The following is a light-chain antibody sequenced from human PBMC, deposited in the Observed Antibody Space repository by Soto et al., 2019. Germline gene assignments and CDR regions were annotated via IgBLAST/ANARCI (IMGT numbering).Light chain of an antibody. CDR1: NIGNKS. J-gene: IGLJ2*01. Sequence: SYELTQPPSVSVAPGQTARITCGGGNIGNKSVHWYQQRPGQAPALVVHDDSDRPSGIPERFSGSNSGNTAALTISRVEVGDEADYYCQVWDSRDHVGVFGGGTQLTVL. CDR3: QVWDSRDHVGV. CDR2: DDS. V-gene: IGLV3-21*02.